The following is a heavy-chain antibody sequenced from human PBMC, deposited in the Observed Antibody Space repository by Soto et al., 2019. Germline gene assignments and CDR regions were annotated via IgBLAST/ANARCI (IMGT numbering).Heavy chain of an antibody. V-gene: IGHV1-69*01. CDR1: GGTFSSYA. Sequence: QVQLVQSGAEVKKPGSSVKVSCKASGGTFSSYAISWVQQAPGQGLEWMGGIIPIFGTANYAQKFQGRVTITADESTSTAYMELSSLRSEDTAVYYCARDLAGKAAAGTLPDYYYGMDVWGQGTTVTVSS. D-gene: IGHD6-13*01. J-gene: IGHJ6*02. CDR2: IIPIFGTA. CDR3: ARDLAGKAAAGTLPDYYYGMDV.